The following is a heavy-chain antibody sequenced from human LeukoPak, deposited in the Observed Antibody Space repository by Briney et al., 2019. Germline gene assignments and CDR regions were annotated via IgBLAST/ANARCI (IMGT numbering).Heavy chain of an antibody. CDR2: IYSGGST. D-gene: IGHD3-10*01. CDR1: GFTVSSNY. Sequence: GGSLRLSCAASGFTVSSNYMGWVRQPPGKGLEWVSVIYSGGSTYYADSVKGRFTISRDNSKNTLYLQMNSLRAEDTAVYYCARGGVTLIVPILWGQGTLVTVSS. CDR3: ARGGVTLIVPIL. V-gene: IGHV3-53*01. J-gene: IGHJ4*02.